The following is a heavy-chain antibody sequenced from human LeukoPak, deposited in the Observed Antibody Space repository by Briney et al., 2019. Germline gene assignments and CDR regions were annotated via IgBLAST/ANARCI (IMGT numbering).Heavy chain of an antibody. J-gene: IGHJ6*02. D-gene: IGHD5-18*01. Sequence: SETLSLTCTVSGGSISSSSYYWGWIRQPPGKGLEWIGYIYYSGSTNYNPSLKSRVTISVDTSKNQFSLKLSSVTAADTAVYYCARGIRGYSYYYYYGMDVWGQGTTVTVSS. V-gene: IGHV4-61*05. CDR1: GGSISSSSYY. CDR2: IYYSGST. CDR3: ARGIRGYSYYYYYGMDV.